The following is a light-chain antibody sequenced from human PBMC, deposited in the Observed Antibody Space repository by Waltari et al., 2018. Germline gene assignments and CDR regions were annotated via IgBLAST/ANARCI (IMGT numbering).Light chain of an antibody. CDR1: ALPKQS. Sequence: SHELTQPPSVSVSPGQTATISCSRDALPKQSGYWYHQKPGQAPILLIYKDTERPSGIPERFSGFSSGTTVTLTISGVQAEDEADYYCQSADNSGTYWEFGGGTKLTVL. CDR2: KDT. CDR3: QSADNSGTYWE. J-gene: IGLJ3*02. V-gene: IGLV3-25*03.